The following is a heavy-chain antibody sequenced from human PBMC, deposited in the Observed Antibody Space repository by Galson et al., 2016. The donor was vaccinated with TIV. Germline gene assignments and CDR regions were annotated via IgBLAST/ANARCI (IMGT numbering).Heavy chain of an antibody. CDR1: GGSVTSSSHY. CDR3: ASQRYQLVNSFDP. V-gene: IGHV4-39*01. Sequence: SETLSLTCTVSGGSVTSSSHYWGWIRQSPGKGLEWIASIYYSGSSYFNPSLKSRVTISVDTSKNEFSLELTSVTAADTALYYCASQRYQLVNSFDPWGQGIRVTVSA. D-gene: IGHD6-13*01. CDR2: IYYSGSS. J-gene: IGHJ5*02.